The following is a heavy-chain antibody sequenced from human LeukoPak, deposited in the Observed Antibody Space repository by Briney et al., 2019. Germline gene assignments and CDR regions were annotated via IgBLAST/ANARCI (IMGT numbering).Heavy chain of an antibody. Sequence: PSETLSLTCAVYGGSFSGYYWSWIRQPPGKGLEWIGEINHSGSTNYNPPLKSRVTISVDTSKNQFSLKLSSVTAADTAVYYCARGRGMDVWGKGTTVTVSS. CDR1: GGSFSGYY. V-gene: IGHV4-34*01. CDR2: INHSGST. CDR3: ARGRGMDV. J-gene: IGHJ6*04.